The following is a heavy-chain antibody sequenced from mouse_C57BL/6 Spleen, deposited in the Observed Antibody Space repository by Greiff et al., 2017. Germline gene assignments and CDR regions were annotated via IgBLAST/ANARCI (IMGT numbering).Heavy chain of an antibody. V-gene: IGHV14-4*01. CDR3: FITTVVGTPFDY. CDR2: IDPENGDT. J-gene: IGHJ2*01. Sequence: EVQLQQSGAELVRPGASVKLSCTASGFNIKDDYMHWVKQRPEQGLEWIGWIDPENGDTEYASKFQGKATITADTSSNTAYLQLSSLTSEDTAVYYCFITTVVGTPFDYWGQGTTLTVSS. CDR1: GFNIKDDY. D-gene: IGHD1-1*01.